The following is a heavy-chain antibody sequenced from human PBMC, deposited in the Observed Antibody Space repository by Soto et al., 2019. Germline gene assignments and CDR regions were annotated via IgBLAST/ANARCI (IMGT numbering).Heavy chain of an antibody. V-gene: IGHV1-18*01. CDR2: ISAYNGNT. CDR3: ARDQPIQGAAINYGMDV. CDR1: GYTFTSYG. J-gene: IGHJ6*02. D-gene: IGHD6-25*01. Sequence: QVQLVQSGAEVKKPGASVKVSCKASGYTFTSYGISWVRQAPGQGLEWMGWISAYNGNTNYAQKLQGSVTMTTDTSTSTAYMELRSLRSDDTAVYYCARDQPIQGAAINYGMDVWGQGTTVTVSS.